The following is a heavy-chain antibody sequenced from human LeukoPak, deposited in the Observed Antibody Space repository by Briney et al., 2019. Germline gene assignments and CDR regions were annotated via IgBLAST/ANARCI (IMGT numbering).Heavy chain of an antibody. Sequence: ASVKVSCYASGYTFTSYYMHWVRQAPGQGLEWMGIINPSGGSTSYAQKFQGRVTMTRDTSTSTVYMELSSLRSEDTAVYYCARDLSPVVVVPAAMAAYWGQGALVTVSS. CDR1: GYTFTSYY. D-gene: IGHD2-2*01. J-gene: IGHJ4*02. V-gene: IGHV1-46*01. CDR3: ARDLSPVVVVPAAMAAY. CDR2: INPSGGST.